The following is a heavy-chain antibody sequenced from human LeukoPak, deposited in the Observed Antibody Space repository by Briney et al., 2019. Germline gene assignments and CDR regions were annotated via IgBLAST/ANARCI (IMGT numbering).Heavy chain of an antibody. CDR1: GYTFTDYY. V-gene: IGHV1-2*02. Sequence: GASVKVSCKASGYTFTDYYLHWVRQAPGQGLEWMGGINPHSGDTNYAQKFQGTVTMTRDTSISTASMELTRLRSDDTAVYYCARLSDFSDSSGYPYYLDFWGQGTLVTVSS. CDR2: INPHSGDT. D-gene: IGHD3-22*01. J-gene: IGHJ4*02. CDR3: ARLSDFSDSSGYPYYLDF.